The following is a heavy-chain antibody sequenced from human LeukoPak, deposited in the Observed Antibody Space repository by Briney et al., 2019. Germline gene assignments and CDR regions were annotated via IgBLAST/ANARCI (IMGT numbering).Heavy chain of an antibody. CDR2: ISYDGSNK. CDR1: GFTFSSYT. D-gene: IGHD1-1*01. CDR3: ARRVWTGTTYFDY. Sequence: GGSLRLSCAASGFTFSSYTMHRVRQAPGKGLEWVAVISYDGSNKYYADSVKGRFTISRDNSKNTLYLQMNSLRAEDTAVYYCARRVWTGTTYFDYWGQGTLVTVSS. J-gene: IGHJ4*02. V-gene: IGHV3-30-3*01.